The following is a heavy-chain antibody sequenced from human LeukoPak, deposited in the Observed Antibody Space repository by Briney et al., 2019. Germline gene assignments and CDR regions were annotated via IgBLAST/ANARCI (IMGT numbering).Heavy chain of an antibody. J-gene: IGHJ6*03. V-gene: IGHV3-9*01. CDR2: ISWNSGSI. Sequence: PGGSLRLSCAASGFTFDDYAMHWVRQAPGKGLEWVSGISWNSGSIGYADSVKGRFTISRDNAKNSLYLQMHSLRAEDTAVYYCARDESYYYYMDVWGKGTTVTVSS. CDR3: ARDESYYYYMDV. CDR1: GFTFDDYA.